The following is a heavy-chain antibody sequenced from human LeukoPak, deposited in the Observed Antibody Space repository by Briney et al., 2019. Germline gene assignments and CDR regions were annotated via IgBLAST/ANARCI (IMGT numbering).Heavy chain of an antibody. J-gene: IGHJ4*02. CDR3: ASASYCSGGSCYSGYFDY. CDR1: GFTFSSYA. V-gene: IGHV3-30*04. CDR2: ISYDGSNK. D-gene: IGHD2-15*01. Sequence: GRSLRLSCAASGFTFSSYAMHWVRQAPGKGLEWVAVISYDGSNKYYADSVKGRFTISRDNSKNTLYLQINSLRAEDTAVYYCASASYCSGGSCYSGYFDYWGQGTLVTVSS.